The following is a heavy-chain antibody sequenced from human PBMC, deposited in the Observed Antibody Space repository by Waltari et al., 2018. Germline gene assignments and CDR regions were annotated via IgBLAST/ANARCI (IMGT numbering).Heavy chain of an antibody. CDR3: ARLYDASAYYNTYLDP. D-gene: IGHD3-22*01. Sequence: QVQLVQSGAEVRKPGASVTVSCKASGYTFSNYGIAWVRQDPGQGLEWMGWVRGYDGDTKYAREFEGRLTVTTDTSTNTAHMELRSLRSDDTAVYYCARLYDASAYYNTYLDPWGQGALVTVSS. CDR2: VRGYDGDT. J-gene: IGHJ5*02. V-gene: IGHV1-18*01. CDR1: GYTFSNYG.